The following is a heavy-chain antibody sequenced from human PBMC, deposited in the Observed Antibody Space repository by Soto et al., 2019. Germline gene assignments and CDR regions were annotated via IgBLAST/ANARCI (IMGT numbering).Heavy chain of an antibody. J-gene: IGHJ5*02. CDR2: IYHSGST. D-gene: IGHD5-18*01. CDR3: ARDGGTAMVLDP. V-gene: IGHV4-31*03. CDR1: GASISSNGYY. Sequence: QVQLQESGPGLVKPSQTLSLTCTVSGASISSNGYYWNWIRQHPGTGLEWIGYIYHSGSTYYNPSLKSRVTISLDMSKNRFYLNLSSVTAADTAIYYCARDGGTAMVLDPWGQGTLVTVSS.